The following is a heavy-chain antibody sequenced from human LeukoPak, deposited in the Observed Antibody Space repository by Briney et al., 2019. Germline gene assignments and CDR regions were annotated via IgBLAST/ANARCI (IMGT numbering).Heavy chain of an antibody. V-gene: IGHV3-7*04. CDR1: GFTFSSYG. CDR3: ARAPERGTVDY. J-gene: IGHJ4*02. Sequence: PGGSLRLSCAVSGFTFSSYGVGWGRQPAGGGRELVANIKAGAGEEYYVDSVKGRFTISRDKAKNSLFLQMNRLRAEDTAVYYCARAPERGTVDYWGRGTLVTVSS. D-gene: IGHD1-1*01. CDR2: IKAGAGEE.